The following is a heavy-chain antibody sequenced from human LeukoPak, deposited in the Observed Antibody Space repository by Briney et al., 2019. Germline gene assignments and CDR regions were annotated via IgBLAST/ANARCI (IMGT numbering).Heavy chain of an antibody. J-gene: IGHJ5*02. CDR2: INPSGGST. CDR3: ARAARAAAGTGWFDP. Sequence: APVKVSCKASGYTFTGYYMHWVRQASGQGLEWMGIINPSGGSTSYAQKFQGRVTMTRDTSTSTVCMELSSLRSEDTAVYYCARAARAAAGTGWFDPWGQGTLVTVSS. CDR1: GYTFTGYY. D-gene: IGHD6-13*01. V-gene: IGHV1-46*01.